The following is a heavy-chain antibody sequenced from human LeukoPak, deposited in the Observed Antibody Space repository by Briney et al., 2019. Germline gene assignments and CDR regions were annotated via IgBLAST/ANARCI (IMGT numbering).Heavy chain of an antibody. J-gene: IGHJ4*02. Sequence: PSETLSLTCTVSGGSISSSSYYWGWIRQPPGKGLEWIGSIYYSGSTYYNPSLKSRVTISVDTSKNQFSLKLSSVTAADTAVYYCARGPRGYSYGTHDYWGQGTLVTVSS. CDR2: IYYSGST. V-gene: IGHV4-39*07. D-gene: IGHD5-18*01. CDR1: GGSISSSSYY. CDR3: ARGPRGYSYGTHDY.